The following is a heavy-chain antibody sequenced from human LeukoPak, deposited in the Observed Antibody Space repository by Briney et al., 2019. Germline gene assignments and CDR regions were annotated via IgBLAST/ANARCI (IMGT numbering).Heavy chain of an antibody. CDR1: GYTFTGYY. CDR3: AREWELLRKYLYH. V-gene: IGHV1-2*02. D-gene: IGHD1-26*01. J-gene: IGHJ1*01. CDR2: IHPDSGDT. Sequence: ASVKVSCKASGYTFTGYYNHWWRQAPGQGLEWMGWIHPDSGDTNYAQRFQGRVTMTRDTSISTAYMELSRLRSDDTAVYYCAREWELLRKYLYHWGQGTLVTVSS.